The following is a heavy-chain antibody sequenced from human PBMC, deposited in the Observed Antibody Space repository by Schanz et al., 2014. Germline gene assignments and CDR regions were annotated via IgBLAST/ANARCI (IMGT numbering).Heavy chain of an antibody. CDR1: GGTFSSYA. D-gene: IGHD2-2*01. CDR3: ARAPTAYCSDTSCLGTPFDY. J-gene: IGHJ4*02. Sequence: QVQLVQSGAEVKKPGSPVKVSCKSSGGTFSSYAISWVRQAPGQGLEWMGWISANNGNTNYAQKFQGRVTMTTDTSTSTAYMELRSLRSDDTAVYYCARAPTAYCSDTSCLGTPFDYWGQGTLVTVSS. V-gene: IGHV1-18*01. CDR2: ISANNGNT.